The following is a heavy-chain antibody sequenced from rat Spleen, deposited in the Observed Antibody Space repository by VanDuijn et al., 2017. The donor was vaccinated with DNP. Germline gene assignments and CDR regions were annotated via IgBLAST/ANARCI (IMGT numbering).Heavy chain of an antibody. Sequence: EVQLVESGGGLVKPGRPLKLSCAASGFTFSDYYMAWIRQVPGKGLEWVASITSSGGSTYYPDSVKGRFTISRDDAKNTLSLQMNSLRSEDTATYYCVRWDYGIYGFDYWGQGVMVTVSS. D-gene: IGHD1-11*01. CDR1: GFTFSDYY. CDR2: ITSSGGST. CDR3: VRWDYGIYGFDY. J-gene: IGHJ2*01. V-gene: IGHV5-25*01.